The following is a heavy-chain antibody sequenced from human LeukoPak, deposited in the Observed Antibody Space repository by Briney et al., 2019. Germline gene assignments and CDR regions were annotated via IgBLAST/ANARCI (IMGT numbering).Heavy chain of an antibody. Sequence: PSETLSLTCSISGGSMSGSYWTWIRQPPGQGLEWIAYIHSGGYTNYNPSLKSRVTISVDTSNNQFSLRVTSVTVADTAVYYCTQRQGPSSGGYDYFDPWGQGALVIVSS. CDR1: GGSMSGSY. J-gene: IGHJ5*02. V-gene: IGHV4-4*08. CDR2: IHSGGYT. D-gene: IGHD1-26*01. CDR3: TQRQGPSSGGYDYFDP.